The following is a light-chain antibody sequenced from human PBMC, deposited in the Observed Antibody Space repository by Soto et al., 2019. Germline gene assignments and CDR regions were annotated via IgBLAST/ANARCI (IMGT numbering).Light chain of an antibody. J-gene: IGLJ1*01. Sequence: QAASVSGSPGQSITISCTGTSSDVGGYNYVSWYQQHPGKAPKLMIYDVSNRPSGVSNRFSGSKSGNTASLTISGLQAEDEADYYCSSYTSTYVFGTGTKVTVL. CDR1: SSDVGGYNY. CDR2: DVS. CDR3: SSYTSTYV. V-gene: IGLV2-14*01.